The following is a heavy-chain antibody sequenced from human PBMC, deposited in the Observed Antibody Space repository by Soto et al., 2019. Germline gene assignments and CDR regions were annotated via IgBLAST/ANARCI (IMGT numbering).Heavy chain of an antibody. Sequence: ASVNVSCNASGYTFTSHYMHWVRQAPGQGLEWMGIINPSGGSTSYAQKFQGRVTMTRDTSTSTVYMELSSLRSEDTAVYYCAREQGVPAAPASDYWGQGTLVTVSS. CDR2: INPSGGST. CDR1: GYTFTSHY. D-gene: IGHD2-2*01. V-gene: IGHV1-46*03. J-gene: IGHJ4*02. CDR3: AREQGVPAAPASDY.